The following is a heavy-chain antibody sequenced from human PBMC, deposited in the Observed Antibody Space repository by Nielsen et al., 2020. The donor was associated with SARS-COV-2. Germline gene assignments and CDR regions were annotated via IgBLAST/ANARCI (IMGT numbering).Heavy chain of an antibody. CDR1: GGTSNTYA. CDR3: ARGDMAREGDADY. Sequence: SVKVSCKASGGTSNTYAITWVRQAPGQGLEWMGRIIPILGVPRYAQKFQGRVTISADKSTSTAYMELSSLTSGDTAVYYCARGDMAREGDADYWGQGTLVTVSS. CDR2: IIPILGVP. J-gene: IGHJ4*02. D-gene: IGHD5-24*01. V-gene: IGHV1-69*04.